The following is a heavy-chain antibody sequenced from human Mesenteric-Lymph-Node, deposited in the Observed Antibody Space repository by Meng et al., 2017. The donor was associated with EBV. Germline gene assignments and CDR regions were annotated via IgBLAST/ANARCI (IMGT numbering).Heavy chain of an antibody. Sequence: LLESGGGLVQPGGSLRLSCAASGFTFNIYGMNWVRQAPGRGLEWVSGITGSGGTTHYADSVKGRFSISRDNSGNTLYLQMNSLRVEDTAVYYRSNLPYTYWGQGTLVTVSS. CDR3: SNLPYTY. J-gene: IGHJ4*02. CDR1: GFTFNIYG. CDR2: ITGSGGTT. D-gene: IGHD2-2*01. V-gene: IGHV3-23*01.